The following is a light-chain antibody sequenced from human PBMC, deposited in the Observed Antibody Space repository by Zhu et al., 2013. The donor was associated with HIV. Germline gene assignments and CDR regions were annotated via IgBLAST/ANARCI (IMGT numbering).Light chain of an antibody. CDR1: ESLVHSDGNIY. J-gene: IGKJ1*01. CDR3: MQATHWPT. V-gene: IGKV2-30*02. Sequence: VVMTQSPLSLSVTVGQPASISCKSSESLVHSDGNIYLSWFXQRPGQSPRRLLYKVSKRDSGVPDRFSGSGSGSDFTLMISRVETEDVGVYYCMQATHWPTFGQGTKVEIK. CDR2: KVS.